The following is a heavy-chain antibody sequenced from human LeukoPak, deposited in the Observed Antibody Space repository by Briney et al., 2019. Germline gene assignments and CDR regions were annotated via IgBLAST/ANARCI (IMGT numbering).Heavy chain of an antibody. Sequence: GASVKVSCRASGYTFTSYGISWVRQAPGQGLEWMGWISAYNGNTNYAQKLQGRVTMTTDTSTSTAYMELRSLRSDDTAVYYCAREIGIAVAGTSDYWGQGTLVTVSS. D-gene: IGHD6-19*01. J-gene: IGHJ4*02. CDR2: ISAYNGNT. V-gene: IGHV1-18*01. CDR1: GYTFTSYG. CDR3: AREIGIAVAGTSDY.